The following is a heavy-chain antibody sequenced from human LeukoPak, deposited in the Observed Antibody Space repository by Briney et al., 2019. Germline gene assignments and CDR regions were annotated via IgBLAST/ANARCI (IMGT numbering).Heavy chain of an antibody. Sequence: SGTLSLTCGVSGGSITTTNFWSWVRQPPGGGLEWIGEISLRGRTQYNPSLKSRVTISVDTSKNQFSLKLTSVTAADTAVYYCARHYYDSSGYFYQDYWGQGTLVTVSS. D-gene: IGHD3-22*01. CDR1: GGSITTTNF. CDR2: ISLRGRT. CDR3: ARHYYDSSGYFYQDY. J-gene: IGHJ4*02. V-gene: IGHV4-4*02.